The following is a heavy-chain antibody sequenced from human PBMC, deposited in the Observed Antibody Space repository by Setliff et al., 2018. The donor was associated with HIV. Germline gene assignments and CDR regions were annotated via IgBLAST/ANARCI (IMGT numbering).Heavy chain of an antibody. CDR2: IYVPGIS. V-gene: IGHV4-61*02. D-gene: IGHD6-13*01. Sequence: PSETLSLTCTVSGGSISSGSYYWSWIRQPAGKGLEWIGRIYVPGISNYNPSLKSRVTISADTSKNQFSLTLVSVTAADTALYYCARSPSNHMTEAGKKKTYYYYYMDVWGKGTTVTVSS. CDR1: GGSISSGSYY. CDR3: ARSPSNHMTEAGKKKTYYYYYMDV. J-gene: IGHJ6*03.